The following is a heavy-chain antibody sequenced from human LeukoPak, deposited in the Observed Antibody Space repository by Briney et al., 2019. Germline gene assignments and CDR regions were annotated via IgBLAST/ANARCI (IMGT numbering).Heavy chain of an antibody. CDR3: AKGGFGVVTVEASDI. J-gene: IGHJ3*02. Sequence: GRSLRLSCAASGFTFDDYAMHWVRQAPGKGLEWVSGISWNSGSIGYADSVKGRFTISRDNAKNSLYLQMNSLRAEDTALYYCAKGGFGVVTVEASDIWGQGTMVTVSS. V-gene: IGHV3-9*01. CDR1: GFTFDDYA. D-gene: IGHD3-3*01. CDR2: ISWNSGSI.